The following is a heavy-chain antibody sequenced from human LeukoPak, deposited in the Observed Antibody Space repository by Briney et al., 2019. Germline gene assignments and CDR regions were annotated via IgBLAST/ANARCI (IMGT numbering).Heavy chain of an antibody. V-gene: IGHV4-38-2*02. CDR2: IYHSGST. CDR1: GYSVSSGYY. Sequence: SETLSLTCTVSGYSVSSGYYWGWIRQPPGKGLEWIGSIYHSGSTYYNPSLKSRVTISVDTSKNQFSLKLSSVTAADTAVYYSARADYSSTWSHDYYYMDVWGKGTTVTVSS. J-gene: IGHJ6*03. D-gene: IGHD6-13*01. CDR3: ARADYSSTWSHDYYYMDV.